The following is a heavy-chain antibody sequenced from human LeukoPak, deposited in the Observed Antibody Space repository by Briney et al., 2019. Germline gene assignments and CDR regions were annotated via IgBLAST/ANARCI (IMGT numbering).Heavy chain of an antibody. J-gene: IGHJ6*03. CDR3: AKETQEVTMVRGVAYYYYYMDV. Sequence: GGSLRLSCAASGFTFSSYAMSWVRQAPGKGREWVSAISGSGGSTYYADSVKGRFTISRDNSKNTLYLQMNSLRAEDTAVYYCAKETQEVTMVRGVAYYYYYMDVWGKGTTVTVSS. D-gene: IGHD3-10*01. CDR2: ISGSGGST. CDR1: GFTFSSYA. V-gene: IGHV3-23*01.